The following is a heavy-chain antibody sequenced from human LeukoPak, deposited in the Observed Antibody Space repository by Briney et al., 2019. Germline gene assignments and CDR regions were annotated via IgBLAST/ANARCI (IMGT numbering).Heavy chain of an antibody. CDR2: ISSNGGST. Sequence: GGSLRLSCAASGFTFNSYAMHWVRQAPGKGLEYVSGISSNGGSTYYANSMKGSFTISRQNSKNTLYLQIGSLRAEDMAVYYCARATYYYANSGHGFDPWGQGTLVTVSS. V-gene: IGHV3-64*01. D-gene: IGHD3-22*01. CDR1: GFTFNSYA. CDR3: ARATYYYANSGHGFDP. J-gene: IGHJ5*02.